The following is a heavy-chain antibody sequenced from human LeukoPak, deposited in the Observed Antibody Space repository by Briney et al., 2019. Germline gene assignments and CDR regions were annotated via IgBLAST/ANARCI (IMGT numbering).Heavy chain of an antibody. D-gene: IGHD6-6*01. J-gene: IGHJ4*02. CDR3: ARHGRGSSGGIVDY. V-gene: IGHV4-39*01. CDR1: GGSISSSIDC. Sequence: SETLSLTCTVSGGSISSSIDCWGWIRQPPGQGLEWIASICYSGSTYYNSSLRSRVTMSVDASKNQFSLKLNSVTAADTAVYYCARHGRGSSGGIVDYWGQGTLVTVSS. CDR2: ICYSGST.